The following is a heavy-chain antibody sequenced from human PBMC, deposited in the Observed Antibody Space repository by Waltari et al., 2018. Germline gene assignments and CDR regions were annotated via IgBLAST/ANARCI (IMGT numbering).Heavy chain of an antibody. CDR3: ARDGNGGGV. J-gene: IGHJ6*02. CDR2: IYSGGNT. Sequence: EVQLVESGGVLVQPGGSLRLSRAASGFTVSNNYMKWVRQAPGKGLEWVSLIYSGGNTYYADSVKGRFTISRDNSKNTLYLQMNSLRAEDSAVYYCARDGNGGGVWGRGTTVTVSS. D-gene: IGHD3-16*01. V-gene: IGHV3-66*01. CDR1: GFTVSNNY.